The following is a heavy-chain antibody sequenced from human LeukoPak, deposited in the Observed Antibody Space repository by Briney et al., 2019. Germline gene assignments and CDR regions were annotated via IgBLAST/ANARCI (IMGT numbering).Heavy chain of an antibody. J-gene: IGHJ4*02. CDR2: ISHDGSGK. CDR1: GFTFSVHG. CDR3: ARDTSLGYCDY. D-gene: IGHD7-27*01. V-gene: IGHV3-30*03. Sequence: QTGGSLRLSCEASGFTFSVHGMHWVRQAPGKGLECLTIISHDGSGKWYADSVKGRFSISRDNSRNTVYLQMNSLRTDDTATYNCARDTSLGYCDYWGQGTQVTVSS.